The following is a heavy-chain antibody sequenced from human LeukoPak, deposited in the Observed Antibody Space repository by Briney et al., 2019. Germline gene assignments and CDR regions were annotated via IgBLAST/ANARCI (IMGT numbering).Heavy chain of an antibody. CDR2: ICTSGST. J-gene: IGHJ4*02. V-gene: IGHV4-61*09. Sequence: SETLSLTCTVSGGSFSSDIYCWSWIRQPAGKGPEWIGHICTSGSTRYSPSLKSRVTISVDTSKNQFSLKLNSVTAADTAVYFCAREVHEWYSDRSGYQSSYYFDSWGLGTLVTVSS. CDR1: GGSFSSDIYC. D-gene: IGHD3-22*01. CDR3: AREVHEWYSDRSGYQSSYYFDS.